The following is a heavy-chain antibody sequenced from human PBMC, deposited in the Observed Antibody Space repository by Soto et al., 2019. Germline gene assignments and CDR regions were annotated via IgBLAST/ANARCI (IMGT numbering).Heavy chain of an antibody. D-gene: IGHD6-19*01. V-gene: IGHV1-69*13. CDR2: IMPIFGTT. CDR3: AMIEYSSGSDY. CDR1: GGTFSSNP. J-gene: IGHJ4*02. Sequence: SVKVSCKASGGTFSSNPITWVRQAPGQGLEWMGGIMPIFGTTKYAQKFRDRVTIIADESTSTAYLELNNLRSEDTAVYFCAMIEYSSGSDYWGQGTQVTVSS.